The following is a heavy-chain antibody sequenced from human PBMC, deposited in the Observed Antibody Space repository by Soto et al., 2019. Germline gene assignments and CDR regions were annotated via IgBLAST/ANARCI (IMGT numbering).Heavy chain of an antibody. J-gene: IGHJ4*02. CDR2: INHSGST. D-gene: IGHD2-8*02. V-gene: IGHV4-34*01. CDR3: ARDKITGLFDY. CDR1: GGSFSGYY. Sequence: QVQLQQWGAGLLKPSETLSLTCAVYGGSFSGYYWTWIRQPPGTGLEWIGEINHSGSTNYNPSLKSRVTISEDTSKTQFSLKLTSVTAADTAVYYCARDKITGLFDYWGQGTLVTVSS.